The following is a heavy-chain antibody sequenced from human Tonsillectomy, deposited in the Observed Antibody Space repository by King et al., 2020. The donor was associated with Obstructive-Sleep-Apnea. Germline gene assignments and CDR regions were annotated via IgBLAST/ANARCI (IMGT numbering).Heavy chain of an antibody. V-gene: IGHV3-48*04. Sequence: VQLVESGGGLVQPGGSLRLSCAAAGFTFSSYSMNWVRQAPGKGLEWVSYIISSSSTIYSADSVKARFTISRDNAKNSLYLQMNSLRAEDTAVYYCARDGGVIGLQQLAEGGGYYYGMDVWGQGTTVTVSS. J-gene: IGHJ6*02. CDR3: ARDGGVIGLQQLAEGGGYYYGMDV. CDR2: IISSSSTI. D-gene: IGHD6-13*01. CDR1: GFTFSSYS.